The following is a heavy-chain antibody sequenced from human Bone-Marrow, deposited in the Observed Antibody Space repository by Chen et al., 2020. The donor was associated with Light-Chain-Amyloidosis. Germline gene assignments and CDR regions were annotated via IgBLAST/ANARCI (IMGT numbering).Heavy chain of an antibody. D-gene: IGHD3-16*02. J-gene: IGHJ4*02. CDR2: IKSKTYEGRT. V-gene: IGHV3-15*01. CDR3: TATIVAEDFHGY. CDR1: GFIISHAW. Sequence: EVQVVESGGGLVKPGGSLRLSCAASGFIISHAWMSWVRQAPGKGLEWVGRIKSKTYEGRTDYSAPVKGRFSISRDDSKNTVYLQMDSLKTADTAVYYCTATIVAEDFHGYWGQGTLVTVSS.